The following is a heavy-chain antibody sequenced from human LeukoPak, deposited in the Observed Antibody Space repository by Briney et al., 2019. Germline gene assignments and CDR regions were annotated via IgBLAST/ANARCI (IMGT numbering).Heavy chain of an antibody. V-gene: IGHV4-39*01. CDR1: GGSIRSSTYY. CDR3: VRHFYYFDTSGYSNFDS. Sequence: SETLSLTCTVSGGSIRSSTYYWGWVRQPPGKGLEYVGSIYYSGTTSYNPSLKSRLTISVDTSKNQFSLKPSSVTATDTAIYYCVRHFYYFDTSGYSNFDSWGQGSLVTVSS. CDR2: IYYSGTT. J-gene: IGHJ4*02. D-gene: IGHD3-22*01.